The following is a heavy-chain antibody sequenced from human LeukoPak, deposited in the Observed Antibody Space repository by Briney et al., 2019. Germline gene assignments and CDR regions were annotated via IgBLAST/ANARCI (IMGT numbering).Heavy chain of an antibody. J-gene: IGHJ4*02. Sequence: ASVKVSCKASGYTDTTYGLSWVRQAPGQGLEWMGWVSTYNGNTNYAQKLRGRVIMTTDASTSTAFVELWSLTSDDTAVYYCTRDRHYKFDYWGQGTLVTVSS. CDR1: GYTDTTYG. V-gene: IGHV1-18*01. D-gene: IGHD1-14*01. CDR2: VSTYNGNT. CDR3: TRDRHYKFDY.